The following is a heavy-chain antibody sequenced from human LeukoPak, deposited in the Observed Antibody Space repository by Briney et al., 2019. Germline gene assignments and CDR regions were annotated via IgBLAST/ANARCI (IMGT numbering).Heavy chain of an antibody. CDR2: MSTSGNT. J-gene: IGHJ4*02. CDR3: AKSLNYYDSGTSRRDFDY. Sequence: PSETLSLTCIVSGGSISDYFWSWIRQPAGKGLEWIGHMSTSGNTNYNPSLKSRVTMSLDTSKNQFSLKVNPVTAADTAVYYCAKSLNYYDSGTSRRDFDYWGQGTLVTVSS. V-gene: IGHV4-4*07. CDR1: GGSISDYF. D-gene: IGHD3-10*01.